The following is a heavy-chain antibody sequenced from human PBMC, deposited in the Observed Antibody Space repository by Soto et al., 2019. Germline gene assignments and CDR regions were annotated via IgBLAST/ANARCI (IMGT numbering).Heavy chain of an antibody. D-gene: IGHD4-4*01. CDR1: GGTFSSYA. J-gene: IGHJ6*02. CDR3: ARQPTVTTGRYYYYYGMDV. CDR2: ISAYNGNT. V-gene: IGHV1-18*01. Sequence: QVQLVQSGAEVKKPGSSVKVSCKASGGTFSSYAISWVRQAPGQGLEWMGWISAYNGNTNYAQKLQGRVTMTTDTSTSTAYMELRSLRSDDTAVYYCARQPTVTTGRYYYYYGMDVWVRGTTVTVSS.